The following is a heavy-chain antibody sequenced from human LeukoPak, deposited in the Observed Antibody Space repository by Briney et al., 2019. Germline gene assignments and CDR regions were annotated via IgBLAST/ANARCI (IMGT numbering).Heavy chain of an antibody. D-gene: IGHD4-17*01. V-gene: IGHV4-4*07. J-gene: IGHJ4*02. CDR3: ASGYPSPYGDYAEDYFDY. Sequence: SETLSLTCTVSGGSISSYYWSWIRQPAGKGLEWIGRIYTSGSTNYNPSLKSRVTMSVDTSKNQFSLKLSSVTAADTAVYYCASGYPSPYGDYAEDYFDYWGQGTLVTVSS. CDR2: IYTSGST. CDR1: GGSISSYY.